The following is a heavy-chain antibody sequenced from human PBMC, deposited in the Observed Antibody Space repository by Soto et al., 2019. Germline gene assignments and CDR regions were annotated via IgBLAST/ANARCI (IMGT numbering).Heavy chain of an antibody. CDR2: IYYSGST. CDR1: GGSISSGGYY. Sequence: QVQLQESGPGLVKPSQTLSLTCTVSGGSISSGGYYWSWIRQHPGKGLEWIGYIYYSGSTYYNPSLKSRVTISVDTSKNQFSLKLSSVTAADTAVYYCARVGRAVTTYAQTLFDYWGQGTLVTVSS. D-gene: IGHD4-17*01. V-gene: IGHV4-31*03. J-gene: IGHJ4*02. CDR3: ARVGRAVTTYAQTLFDY.